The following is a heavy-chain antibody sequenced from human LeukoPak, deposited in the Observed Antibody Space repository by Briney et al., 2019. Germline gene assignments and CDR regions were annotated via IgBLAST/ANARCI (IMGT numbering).Heavy chain of an antibody. CDR2: IYYSGST. J-gene: IGHJ3*02. V-gene: IGHV4-59*08. Sequence: SETLSLTCTVSGGSISSYYWSWIRQPPGKGQEWIGYIYYSGSTNYNPSLKSRVTISVDTSKNQFSLKLSSVTAADAAVYYCARHPRSPGAFDIWGQGTMVTVSS. CDR1: GGSISSYY. CDR3: ARHPRSPGAFDI.